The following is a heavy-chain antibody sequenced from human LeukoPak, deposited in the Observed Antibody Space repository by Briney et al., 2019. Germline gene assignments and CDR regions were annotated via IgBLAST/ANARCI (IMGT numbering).Heavy chain of an antibody. Sequence: SETLSLTCTVAGGSINSYYWSWIRQPPGNGLEWIGYIHYSGNTNYNPPLKSRVTISIDMHKKQFSLKLSSVTAADTAVYYCATLWGYCSSTSCYGASYFDSWGQGTLVTVSS. V-gene: IGHV4-59*01. D-gene: IGHD2-2*01. CDR1: GGSINSYY. J-gene: IGHJ5*01. CDR3: ATLWGYCSSTSCYGASYFDS. CDR2: IHYSGNT.